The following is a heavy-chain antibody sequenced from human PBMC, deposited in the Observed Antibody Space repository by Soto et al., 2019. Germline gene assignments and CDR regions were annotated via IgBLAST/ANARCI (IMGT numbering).Heavy chain of an antibody. CDR2: INKNGFTI. Sequence: GGSLRLSCAVSGFTLTTYSMNWVRQAPGKGLEWISFINKNGFTIYYADSVKGRFTISRDYAKNSLYLQMDSLRHEDTAVYYCAKGALTGTSLFDYWGLGTLVTVSS. D-gene: IGHD6-19*01. CDR1: GFTLTTYS. V-gene: IGHV3-48*02. J-gene: IGHJ4*02. CDR3: AKGALTGTSLFDY.